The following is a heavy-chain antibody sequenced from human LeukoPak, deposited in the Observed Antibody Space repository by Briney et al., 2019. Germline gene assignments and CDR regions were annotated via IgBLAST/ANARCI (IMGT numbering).Heavy chain of an antibody. J-gene: IGHJ3*02. CDR3: ARVGGITMIVVLITDAFDI. CDR2: IYYSGST. D-gene: IGHD3-22*01. CDR1: GGSISSSSYY. Sequence: SETLSLTCTVSGGSISSSSYYWGWIRQPPGKGLEWLGSIYYSGSTYYNPSLKSRVTISVDTSKNQFSLKLSSVTAADAAVYYCARVGGITMIVVLITDAFDIWGQGTMVTVSS. V-gene: IGHV4-39*07.